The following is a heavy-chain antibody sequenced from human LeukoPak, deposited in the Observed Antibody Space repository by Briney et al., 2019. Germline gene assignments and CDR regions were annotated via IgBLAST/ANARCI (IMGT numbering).Heavy chain of an antibody. D-gene: IGHD3-10*01. CDR1: GGSISSGDYY. V-gene: IGHV4-30-4*01. Sequence: PSQTLSLTCTVSGGSISSGDYYWSWIRQPPGKGLEWIGYIYYSGSTYYNPSLKSRVTISVDTSKNQFSLKLSSVTAADTAVYYCARVWMSYGSGSYSPDPYYFDYWGQGTLVTVSS. J-gene: IGHJ4*02. CDR2: IYYSGST. CDR3: ARVWMSYGSGSYSPDPYYFDY.